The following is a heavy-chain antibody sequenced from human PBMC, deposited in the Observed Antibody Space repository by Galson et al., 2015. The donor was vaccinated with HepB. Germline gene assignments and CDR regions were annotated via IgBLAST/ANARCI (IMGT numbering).Heavy chain of an antibody. D-gene: IGHD2-15*01. CDR3: ARGPGCSGGSCYVGFARRSDAFDI. V-gene: IGHV4-34*01. CDR2: INHSGST. J-gene: IGHJ3*02. CDR1: GGSFSGYY. Sequence: ETLSLTCAVYGGSFSGYYWSWIRQPPGKGLEWIGEINHSGSTNYNPSLKSRVTISVDTSKNQFSLKLSSVTAADTAVYYCARGPGCSGGSCYVGFARRSDAFDIWGQGTMVTVSS.